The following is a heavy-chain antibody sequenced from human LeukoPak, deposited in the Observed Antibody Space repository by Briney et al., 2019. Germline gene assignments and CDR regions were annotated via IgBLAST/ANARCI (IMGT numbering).Heavy chain of an antibody. J-gene: IGHJ4*02. CDR2: IYTSGST. CDR3: ASSLVVVVAATPGFDY. D-gene: IGHD2-15*01. CDR1: GGSISSGSYY. Sequence: SRTLSLTCTVSGGSISSGSYYWNWIRQPAGKGLEWIGRIYTSGSTNYNPSLKSRVTISVDTSKNQFSLKLSSVTAADTAVYYCASSLVVVVAATPGFDYWGQGTLVTVSS. V-gene: IGHV4-61*02.